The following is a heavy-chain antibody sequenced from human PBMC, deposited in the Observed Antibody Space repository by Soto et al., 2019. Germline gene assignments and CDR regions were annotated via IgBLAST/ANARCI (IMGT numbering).Heavy chain of an antibody. V-gene: IGHV3-74*01. D-gene: IGHD3-3*01. CDR2: INSDGSST. Sequence: GGSLRLSCAASGFTFSSYWMHWVRQAPEKGLVWVSRINSDGSSTSYADSVKGRFTISRDNAKNTLYLQMNSLRAEDTAVYYCARDGSFTIFGVVTHYGMDVWGQGTTVTVSS. J-gene: IGHJ6*02. CDR3: ARDGSFTIFGVVTHYGMDV. CDR1: GFTFSSYW.